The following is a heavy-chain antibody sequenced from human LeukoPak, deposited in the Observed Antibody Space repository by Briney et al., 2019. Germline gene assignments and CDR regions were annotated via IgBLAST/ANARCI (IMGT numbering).Heavy chain of an antibody. V-gene: IGHV3-23*01. CDR3: ARGPESDY. Sequence: GGSLRLSCAAAGFTFSSYTMTWVRQAPGRGLEWVSAIGSSGRNTYYADSVKGRFTISRDNSKNTVYLQMNSLRAEDTAVYYCARGPESDYWGQGTLVTVSS. J-gene: IGHJ4*02. CDR2: IGSSGRNT. CDR1: GFTFSSYT.